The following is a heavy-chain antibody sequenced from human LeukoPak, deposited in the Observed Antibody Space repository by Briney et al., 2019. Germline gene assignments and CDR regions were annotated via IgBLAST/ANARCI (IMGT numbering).Heavy chain of an antibody. D-gene: IGHD5-18*01. Sequence: ASVKVSCKVSGYTLTELSMHWVRQAPGKGLEWMGGFDPEDGETIYAQKFQGRVTMTEDTSTDTAYMELSSLRSEDTAVYYCATGDDGYFSDPFDPWGQGTLVTVSS. J-gene: IGHJ5*02. CDR3: ATGDDGYFSDPFDP. CDR2: FDPEDGET. CDR1: GYTLTELS. V-gene: IGHV1-24*01.